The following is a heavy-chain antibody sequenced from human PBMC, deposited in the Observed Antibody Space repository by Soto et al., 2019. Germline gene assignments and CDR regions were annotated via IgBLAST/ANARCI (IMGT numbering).Heavy chain of an antibody. CDR3: AREGRLTGGVTENWFDP. D-gene: IGHD3-16*01. V-gene: IGHV1-69*13. CDR2: IIPIFGTA. CDR1: GGTFSIYA. J-gene: IGHJ5*02. Sequence: SVKVSCKASGGTFSIYAISWVRQAPGQGLEWMGGIIPIFGTANYAQKFQGRVTITADESTSTAYMELSSLRSEDTAVYYCAREGRLTGGVTENWFDPWGQGTLVTVSS.